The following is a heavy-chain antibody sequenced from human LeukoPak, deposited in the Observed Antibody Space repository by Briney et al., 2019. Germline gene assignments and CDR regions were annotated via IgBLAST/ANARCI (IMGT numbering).Heavy chain of an antibody. Sequence: GASVKVSCKASGYTFTGYYMHWVRQAPGQGLAWVGWINPNSGGTNYAQKFQGRVTMTRDTSISTAYMELSRLRSDDTAVYYCARDRPHYYDSSGPYYFDYWGQGPLVTVSS. CDR3: ARDRPHYYDSSGPYYFDY. CDR2: INPNSGGT. CDR1: GYTFTGYY. J-gene: IGHJ4*02. D-gene: IGHD3-22*01. V-gene: IGHV1-2*02.